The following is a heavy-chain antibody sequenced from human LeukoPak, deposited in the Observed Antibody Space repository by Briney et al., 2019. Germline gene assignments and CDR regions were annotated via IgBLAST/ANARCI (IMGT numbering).Heavy chain of an antibody. CDR3: AGSALRGSGWYNNWFDP. D-gene: IGHD6-19*01. CDR2: IYYSGST. V-gene: IGHV4-59*01. CDR1: GGSISSYY. Sequence: SETLSLTCTVSGGSISSYYWSWIRQPPGKGLEWIGYIYYSGSTNYNPSLKSRVTISVDTSKNQFSLKLSSVTAADTAVYYCAGSALRGSGWYNNWFDPWGQGTLVTVSS. J-gene: IGHJ5*02.